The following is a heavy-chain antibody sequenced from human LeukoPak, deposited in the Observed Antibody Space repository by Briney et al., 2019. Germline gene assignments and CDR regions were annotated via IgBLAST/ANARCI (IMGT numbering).Heavy chain of an antibody. CDR1: GGSISSYY. V-gene: IGHV4-4*07. CDR3: ARETGYCSGGSCYSFDY. CDR2: IYTSGST. Sequence: PSETLSLTCTVSGGSISSYYWSWIRQPAGKGLEWIGRIYTSGSTNYNPSLKSRVTISVDTSKNQFSLKLSSVTAADTAVYYCARETGYCSGGSCYSFDYWGQGTLVTVSS. J-gene: IGHJ4*02. D-gene: IGHD2-15*01.